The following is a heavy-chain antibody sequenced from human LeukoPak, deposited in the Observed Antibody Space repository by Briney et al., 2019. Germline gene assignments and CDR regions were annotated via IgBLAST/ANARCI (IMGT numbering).Heavy chain of an antibody. V-gene: IGHV3-30-3*01. CDR2: ISYDGSNK. D-gene: IGHD4-17*01. J-gene: IGHJ4*02. Sequence: GGSLRLSCAASGFTFSSYAMHWVRQAPGKGLEWVAVISYDGSNKYYADSVKGRFTISRDNSKNTLYLQMNSLRAEDTAVYYCARDSDYGDLGPVGYWGQGTLVTVSS. CDR1: GFTFSSYA. CDR3: ARDSDYGDLGPVGY.